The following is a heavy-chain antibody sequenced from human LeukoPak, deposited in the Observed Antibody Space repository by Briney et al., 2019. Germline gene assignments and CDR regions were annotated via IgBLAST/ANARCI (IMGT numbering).Heavy chain of an antibody. CDR2: ISYDGYNK. CDR3: AKAVTPVISLQYFDY. V-gene: IGHV3-30*04. D-gene: IGHD4-17*01. Sequence: GGSLRLSCAASGFTFSSYAMYWVRQAPGKGLEWVALISYDGYNKNYADSVKDRFTISRDNSKNTRYLQMNSLRTEDTAVYYCAKAVTPVISLQYFDYWGQGTLVTVSS. CDR1: GFTFSSYA. J-gene: IGHJ4*02.